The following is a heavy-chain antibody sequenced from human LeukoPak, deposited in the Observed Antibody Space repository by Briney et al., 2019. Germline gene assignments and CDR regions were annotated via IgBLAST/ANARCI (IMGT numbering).Heavy chain of an antibody. CDR2: IYYSGST. CDR3: ARSTELWFGELLWGYFDY. CDR1: GGSISSYY. Sequence: SETLSLTCTVSGGSISSYYWSWIRQPPGKGLEWIGYIYYSGSTNYNPSLKSRVTISVGTSKNQFSLKLSSVTAADTAVYYCARSTELWFGELLWGYFDYWGQGTLVTVSS. V-gene: IGHV4-59*01. J-gene: IGHJ4*02. D-gene: IGHD3-10*01.